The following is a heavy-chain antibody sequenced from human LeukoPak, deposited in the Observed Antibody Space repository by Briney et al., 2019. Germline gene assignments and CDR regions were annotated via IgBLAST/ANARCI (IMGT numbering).Heavy chain of an antibody. CDR2: INPSGGST. CDR3: ASERYCSSTSCYLVY. V-gene: IGHV1-46*01. J-gene: IGHJ4*02. Sequence: ASVTVSCKASGYTFTSYYMHWVRQAPGQGLEWMGIINPSGGSTSYAQKFQGRVTMTRDTSTSTVYMELSSLRSEDTAVYYCASERYCSSTSCYLVYWGQGTLVTVSS. CDR1: GYTFTSYY. D-gene: IGHD2-2*01.